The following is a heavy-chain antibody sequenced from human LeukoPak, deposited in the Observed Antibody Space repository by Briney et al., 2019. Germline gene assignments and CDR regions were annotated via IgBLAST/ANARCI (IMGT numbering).Heavy chain of an antibody. CDR1: GYTFTSHY. CDR2: INPSGGGT. V-gene: IGHV1-46*01. CDR3: AREGSGSLPHLDH. Sequence: ASVKVSCKASGYTFTSHYMQWVRLAPGQGLEWMGIINPSGGGTRYAQKFQGRVTMTRDTSASTVYMELSSLRSEDTAVYYCAREGSGSLPHLDHWGQGTLVTVSS. J-gene: IGHJ4*02. D-gene: IGHD3-10*01.